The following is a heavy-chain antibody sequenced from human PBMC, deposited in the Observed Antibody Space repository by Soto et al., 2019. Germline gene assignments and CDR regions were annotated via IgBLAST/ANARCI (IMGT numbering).Heavy chain of an antibody. Sequence: SETVTLTCIVAGYCITNIDHFWLQGRQTPGKPVEWIGSIYYSGSTTYRPSLPGRVTISVDTSKHQFSLQLSSVAAADTAVYYCARGGDFWRGYACDYWGPGTLVTVSS. D-gene: IGHD3-3*01. J-gene: IGHJ4*02. CDR3: ARGGDFWRGYACDY. CDR2: IYYSGST. V-gene: IGHV4-39*07. CDR1: GYCITNIDHF.